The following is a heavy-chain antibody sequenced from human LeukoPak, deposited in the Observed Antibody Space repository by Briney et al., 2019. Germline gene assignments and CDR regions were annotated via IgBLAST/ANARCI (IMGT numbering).Heavy chain of an antibody. V-gene: IGHV1-2*02. CDR1: GYTFTGYY. CDR3: ATVSAPYGSGSYSLSY. CDR2: INPNSGGT. D-gene: IGHD3-10*01. Sequence: ASVTVSCKASGYTFTGYYMHWVRQAPGQGLEWMGWINPNSGGTNYAQKFQGRVTMTRDTSISTAYMELSRLRSEDTAVYYCATVSAPYGSGSYSLSYWGQGTLVTVSS. J-gene: IGHJ4*02.